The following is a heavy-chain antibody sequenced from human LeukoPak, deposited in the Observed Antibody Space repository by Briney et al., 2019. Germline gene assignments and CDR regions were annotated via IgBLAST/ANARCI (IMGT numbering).Heavy chain of an antibody. CDR1: GCTFTGYY. Sequence: GASVKVSCKASGCTFTGYYMHWVRQAPGQGLEWMGWINPNSGGTNYAQKFQGRVTMTRDTSISTAYMELSRLRSDDTAVYYCARAEDIVLMVYAPFFDYWGQGTLVTVSS. CDR3: ARAEDIVLMVYAPFFDY. D-gene: IGHD2-8*01. J-gene: IGHJ4*02. V-gene: IGHV1-2*02. CDR2: INPNSGGT.